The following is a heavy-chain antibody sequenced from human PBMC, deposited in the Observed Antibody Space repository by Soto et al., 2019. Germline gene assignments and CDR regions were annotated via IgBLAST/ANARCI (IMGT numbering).Heavy chain of an antibody. CDR1: GYTFTSYA. D-gene: IGHD5-18*01. V-gene: IGHV1-3*01. J-gene: IGHJ6*03. CDR3: ARDSRGYSYGLAYYYMDV. Sequence: ASVKVSCKASGYTFTSYAMHWVRQAPGQRLEWMGWINAGNGNTKYSQKFQGRVTITRDTSASTAYMELSSLRSEDTAVYYCARDSRGYSYGLAYYYMDVWGKGTTVTVSS. CDR2: INAGNGNT.